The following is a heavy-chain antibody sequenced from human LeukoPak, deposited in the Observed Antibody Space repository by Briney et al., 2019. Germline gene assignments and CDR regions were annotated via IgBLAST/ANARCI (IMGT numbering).Heavy chain of an antibody. J-gene: IGHJ4*02. CDR3: AISVEMATSLDY. CDR2: IYSGGST. Sequence: GGSLRLSCAASGFTVSSNYMSWVRQAPGKGLEWVSVIYSGGSTYYADSVKGRFTISRDHSKNTLYLQMNSLRAEDTAVYYCAISVEMATSLDYWGQGTLVTVSS. D-gene: IGHD5-24*01. V-gene: IGHV3-66*01. CDR1: GFTVSSNY.